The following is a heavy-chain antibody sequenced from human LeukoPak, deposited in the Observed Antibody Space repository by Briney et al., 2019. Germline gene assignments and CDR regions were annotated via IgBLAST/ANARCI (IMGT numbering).Heavy chain of an antibody. CDR1: GFTFSSYA. CDR2: ISYDGSNK. CDR3: AVRSYSSGWYPMIGYFDY. D-gene: IGHD6-19*01. J-gene: IGHJ4*02. Sequence: PGGSLRLSCAASGFTFSSYAMHWVRQAPGKGLEWVAVISYDGSNKYYADSVKGRFTISRDNSKNTLYLQMNSLRAEDTAVYYCAVRSYSSGWYPMIGYFDYWGQGTLVTVSS. V-gene: IGHV3-30*04.